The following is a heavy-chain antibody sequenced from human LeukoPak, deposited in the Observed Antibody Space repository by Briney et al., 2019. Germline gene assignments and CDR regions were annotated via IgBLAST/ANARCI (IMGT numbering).Heavy chain of an antibody. Sequence: GESLKISCKGSGYSFTSYWIGWVRQMPGKGLEWMGIIYPGDSDTRYSPSFQGQVTISADKSISTAYLQWSSLKASDTAMYYRARLTMVRGVIGWFDPWGQGTLVTVSS. CDR2: IYPGDSDT. CDR3: ARLTMVRGVIGWFDP. CDR1: GYSFTSYW. J-gene: IGHJ5*02. D-gene: IGHD3-10*01. V-gene: IGHV5-51*01.